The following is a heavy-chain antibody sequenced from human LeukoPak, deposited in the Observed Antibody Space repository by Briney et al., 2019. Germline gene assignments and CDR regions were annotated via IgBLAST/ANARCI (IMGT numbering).Heavy chain of an antibody. D-gene: IGHD1/OR15-1a*01. V-gene: IGHV4-61*02. Sequence: SETLXXTCTVSGGSISSGSYYWRWVRQPAGKGLEWIGRIYTSGSTNDNPSLKSRVTISVDTNKKQCSLKLSSVTAADTAVYYCARDEGNKGDAYFDYWGQGTLVTVSS. J-gene: IGHJ4*02. CDR3: ARDEGNKGDAYFDY. CDR2: IYTSGST. CDR1: GGSISSGSYY.